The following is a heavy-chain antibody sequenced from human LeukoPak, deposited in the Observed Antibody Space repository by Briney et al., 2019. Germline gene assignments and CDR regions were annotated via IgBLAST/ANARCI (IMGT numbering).Heavy chain of an antibody. CDR1: GFTFSSYA. CDR3: SRDPYGGSYHYFDY. V-gene: IGHV3-30-3*01. Sequence: GRSLRLSCAASGFTFSSYAMHWVRQAPGKGLEWVAVISYDGSNKYYADSVKGRFTISRDNSKNTRYLQMNSMRAEDKAVCYCSRDPYGGSYHYFDYWGQGTLVSVSS. D-gene: IGHD3-16*02. CDR2: ISYDGSNK. J-gene: IGHJ4*02.